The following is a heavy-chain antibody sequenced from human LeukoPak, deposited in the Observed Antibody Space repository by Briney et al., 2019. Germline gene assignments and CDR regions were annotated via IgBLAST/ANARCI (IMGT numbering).Heavy chain of an antibody. J-gene: IGHJ4*02. CDR3: ARVAGSYYYGSAGY. CDR2: INWNGGST. Sequence: GGSLRLSCAASGFTFDDYAMHWVRQAPGKGLEWVSGINWNGGSTGYADSVKGRFTISRDNAKKSPYLQMNSLRAEDTALYYCARVAGSYYYGSAGYWGQGTLVTVSS. D-gene: IGHD3-10*01. CDR1: GFTFDDYA. V-gene: IGHV3-20*04.